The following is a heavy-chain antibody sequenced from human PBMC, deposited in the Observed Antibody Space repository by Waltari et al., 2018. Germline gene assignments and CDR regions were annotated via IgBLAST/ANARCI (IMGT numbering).Heavy chain of an antibody. CDR2: ISYDGINT. CDR1: GFTFSSYD. J-gene: IGHJ6*02. V-gene: IGHV3-33*06. D-gene: IGHD3-9*01. Sequence: QVQLVESGGGMVQPGTSLRLSCGASGFTFSSYDMHWVRQARGKGLEWVAVISYDGINTNYADSVKGRFTISRDNSKNTLSLQVNSLRAEDTAIYYCAKNQYDILTGYSNYYYYGLDVWGQGTTVSVSS. CDR3: AKNQYDILTGYSNYYYYGLDV.